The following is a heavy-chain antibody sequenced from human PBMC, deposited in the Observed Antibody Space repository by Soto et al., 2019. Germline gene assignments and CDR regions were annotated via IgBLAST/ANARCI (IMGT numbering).Heavy chain of an antibody. CDR3: AGGPRYWSFAL. CDR1: GGSSRAYH. D-gene: IGHD1-20*01. Sequence: GELQQWGTGLLKPSETLSLNCSVYGGSSRAYHWSWIRQSPGEGLEWIGEFGYSGSLNYNPSLKGRVAVSLDTSTNPCSLAMTSVAAAATAVYFCAGGPRYWSFALWGRGTLVTVS. CDR2: FGYSGSL. J-gene: IGHJ2*01. V-gene: IGHV4-34*01.